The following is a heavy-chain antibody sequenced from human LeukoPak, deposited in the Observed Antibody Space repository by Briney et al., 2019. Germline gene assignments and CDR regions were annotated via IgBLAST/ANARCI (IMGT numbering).Heavy chain of an antibody. V-gene: IGHV3-15*01. CDR2: IKSQTHGGTA. J-gene: IGHJ4*02. CDR1: GFTFSNAW. Sequence: GGSLRLSCAASGFTFSNAWMSWVRQAPGKGLEWVGRIKSQTHGGTADYAARVKGRFTISRDDSKNTLSLQMNSLKTEDTAVYYCTVDAWWGQGTLVAVSS. CDR3: TVDAW.